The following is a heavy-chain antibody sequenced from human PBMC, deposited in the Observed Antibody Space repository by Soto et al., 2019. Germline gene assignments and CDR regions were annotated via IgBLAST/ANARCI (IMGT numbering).Heavy chain of an antibody. CDR2: ISYDGRNK. CDR1: GFTFSSYA. D-gene: IGHD5-18*01. Sequence: QVQLVESGGGVVQPGRSLRLSCAASGFTFSSYAMHWVRQAPGKGLEWVAVISYDGRNKYYADSVKGRFTISRDNSKNKIYLQMNSLRAEDTAVYYCARGGYSYGPNVGLGLDYWGQGTLVTVSS. J-gene: IGHJ4*02. CDR3: ARGGYSYGPNVGLGLDY. V-gene: IGHV3-30*04.